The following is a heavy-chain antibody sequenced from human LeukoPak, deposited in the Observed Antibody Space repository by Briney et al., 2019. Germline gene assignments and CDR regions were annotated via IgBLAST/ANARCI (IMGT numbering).Heavy chain of an antibody. J-gene: IGHJ6*03. CDR2: IKDDGGAK. D-gene: IGHD3-3*01. V-gene: IGHV3-7*03. CDR1: GFIFSNYW. CDR3: AKVPDFGVGYYYYYMDV. Sequence: GGSLRLSCAVSGFIFSNYWMSWVRQAPGKGLEWVANIKDDGGAKYYLDSVKGRFTISRDNAKNSLYLQMNSLRADDTAVYYCAKVPDFGVGYYYYYMDVWGKGTTVTVSS.